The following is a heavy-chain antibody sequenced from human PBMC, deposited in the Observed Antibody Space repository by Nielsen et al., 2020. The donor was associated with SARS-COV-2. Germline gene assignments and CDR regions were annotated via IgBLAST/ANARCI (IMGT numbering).Heavy chain of an antibody. J-gene: IGHJ4*02. CDR2: IWYDGRNK. CDR1: GFTFSSYG. Sequence: GESLKISCAASGFTFSSYGMHWVRQAPGKGLEWVAVIWYDGRNKYYADSVKGRFTISRDNSKNTLYLQMNSLRAEDTAVYYCARDLLYGQDYFDYWGQGTLVTVSS. V-gene: IGHV3-33*01. CDR3: ARDLLYGQDYFDY. D-gene: IGHD2/OR15-2a*01.